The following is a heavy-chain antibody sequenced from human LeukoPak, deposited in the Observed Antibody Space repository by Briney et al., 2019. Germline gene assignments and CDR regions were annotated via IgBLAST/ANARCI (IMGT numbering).Heavy chain of an antibody. V-gene: IGHV3-66*01. Sequence: GGSLRLSCAASGFTVSSSYMSWVRQAPGKGLEWVSVIYSGGSTYYTDSVKGRFTISRDNAKNSLYLQMNSLRAEDTAVYYCATGASTLDYWGQGTLVTVSS. J-gene: IGHJ4*02. CDR1: GFTVSSSY. CDR2: IYSGGST. D-gene: IGHD5/OR15-5a*01. CDR3: ATGASTLDY.